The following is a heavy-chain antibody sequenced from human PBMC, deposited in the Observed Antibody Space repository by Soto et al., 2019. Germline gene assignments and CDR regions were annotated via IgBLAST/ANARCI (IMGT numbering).Heavy chain of an antibody. CDR1: GYTFTSYD. CDR3: ARGGYCTNGVGYDY. Sequence: ASVKVSCKASGYTFTSYDINWVRQATGQGLEWMGWMNPNSGNTGYAQKFQGRVTMTRNTAISTAYMELSSLRSEDTAVYYCARGGYCTNGVGYDYWGQGTLVTVSS. D-gene: IGHD2-8*01. V-gene: IGHV1-8*01. J-gene: IGHJ4*02. CDR2: MNPNSGNT.